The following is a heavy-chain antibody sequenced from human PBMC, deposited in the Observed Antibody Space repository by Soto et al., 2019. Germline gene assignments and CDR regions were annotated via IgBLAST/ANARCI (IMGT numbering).Heavy chain of an antibody. D-gene: IGHD3-10*01. J-gene: IGHJ4*02. V-gene: IGHV4-59*01. CDR1: NGSIVIYY. CDR2: IYYSGST. Sequence: SETLSGTCFVCNGSIVIYYRSWIRQPPGKVLVWIGYIYYSGSTNYNPSLKSRVTISVDTSKNQFSLKLSSVTAADTAVYYCARASYGSGSYYLDYWGQGTLVTVS. CDR3: ARASYGSGSYYLDY.